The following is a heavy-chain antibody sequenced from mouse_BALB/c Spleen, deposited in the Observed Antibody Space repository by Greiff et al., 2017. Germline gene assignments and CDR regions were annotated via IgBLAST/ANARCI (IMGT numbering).Heavy chain of an antibody. CDR1: GYTFTSYW. V-gene: IGHV1-7*01. CDR3: ARSEDGY. CDR2: INPSTGYT. J-gene: IGHJ3*02. Sequence: QVQLQQSGAELAKPGASVKMSCKASGYTFTSYWMHWVKQRPGQGLEWIGYINPSTGYTEYNQKFKDKATLTADKSSSTAYMQLSSLTSEDSAVYYCARSEDGYWGQGTLVTVSA.